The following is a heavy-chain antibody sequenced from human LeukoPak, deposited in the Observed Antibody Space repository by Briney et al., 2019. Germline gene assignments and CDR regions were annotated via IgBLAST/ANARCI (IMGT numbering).Heavy chain of an antibody. Sequence: GGSLRLSCAASGFTFSSYGMHWVRQAPGKGLEWVAVISYDGSNKYYADSVKGRFTISRDNSKNTLYLQMNSLRAEDTAVYYCAKDSGYGDHPDYYCYGMDVWGQGTTVTVSS. CDR3: AKDSGYGDHPDYYCYGMDV. D-gene: IGHD4-17*01. J-gene: IGHJ6*02. CDR1: GFTFSSYG. CDR2: ISYDGSNK. V-gene: IGHV3-30*18.